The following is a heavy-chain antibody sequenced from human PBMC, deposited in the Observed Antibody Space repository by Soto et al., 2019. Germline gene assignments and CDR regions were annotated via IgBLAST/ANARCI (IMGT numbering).Heavy chain of an antibody. CDR3: AREYCTNGVCYSYWYFDL. V-gene: IGHV3-33*01. D-gene: IGHD2-8*01. Sequence: ESGGGVVQPGRSLRLSCAASGFTFSSYGMHWVRQAPGKGLEWVAVIWYDGSNKYYADSVKGRFTISRDNSKNTLYLQMNSLRAEDTAVYYCAREYCTNGVCYSYWYFDLWGRGTLVTVSS. J-gene: IGHJ2*01. CDR1: GFTFSSYG. CDR2: IWYDGSNK.